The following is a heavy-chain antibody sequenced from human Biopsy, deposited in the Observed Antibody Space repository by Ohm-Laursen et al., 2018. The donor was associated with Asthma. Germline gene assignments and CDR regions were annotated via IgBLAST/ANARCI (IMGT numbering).Heavy chain of an antibody. CDR2: HDHEEGGT. V-gene: IGHV1-24*01. J-gene: IGHJ4*02. Sequence: ASVNASCKISGYSLTDLSMHWVRQAPGQGLEWMRGHDHEEGGTVNARRFQGRVTMTEDTSTDTVYMELSSLSSDDTAVYYCASDFPKDYVRYNFQFWGQGTLVTVSS. CDR3: ASDFPKDYVRYNFQF. CDR1: GYSLTDLS. D-gene: IGHD4-17*01.